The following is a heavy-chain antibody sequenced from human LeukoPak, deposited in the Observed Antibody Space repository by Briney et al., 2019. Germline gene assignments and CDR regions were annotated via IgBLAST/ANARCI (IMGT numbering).Heavy chain of an antibody. CDR3: AAVSPMVRGVITIIDY. J-gene: IGHJ4*02. CDR1: GFTFTSSA. Sequence: TTVKVSCKASGFTFTSSAMQWGRQARGQRLGGKGWIVVGSGNTNYAQKFQERVTITRDMSTSTAYMELSSLRSEDTAVYYCAAVSPMVRGVITIIDYWGQGTLVTVSS. D-gene: IGHD3-10*01. CDR2: IVVGSGNT. V-gene: IGHV1-58*02.